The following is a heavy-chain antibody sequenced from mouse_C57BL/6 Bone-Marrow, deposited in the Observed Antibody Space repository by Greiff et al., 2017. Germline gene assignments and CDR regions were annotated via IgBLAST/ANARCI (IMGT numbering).Heavy chain of an antibody. Sequence: QVQLQQSGPELVKPGASVKISCKASGYSFTSYYIHWVKQRPGQGLEWIGWIYPGSGNTKYNEKFKGKATLTADTSSSTAYMQLSSLTSEDSAVYYCARITRGYYFDYWGQGTTLTVSS. CDR3: ARITRGYYFDY. CDR2: IYPGSGNT. V-gene: IGHV1-66*01. CDR1: GYSFTSYY. D-gene: IGHD1-1*01. J-gene: IGHJ2*01.